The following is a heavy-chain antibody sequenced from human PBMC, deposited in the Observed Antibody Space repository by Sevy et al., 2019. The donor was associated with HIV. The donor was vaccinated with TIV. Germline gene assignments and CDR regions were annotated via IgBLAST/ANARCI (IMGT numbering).Heavy chain of an antibody. CDR1: GFSVSNNY. CDR3: ARAPYDRSGF. J-gene: IGHJ4*02. Sequence: GGSLRLSCEASGFSVSNNYMSWVRQASGKGPEWVSVIYTSGNTYYAESVQGRFIISRDNSKNTIYLQMNRLRAEDTAVYHCARAPYDRSGFWGQGTLVTVSS. CDR2: IYTSGNT. V-gene: IGHV3-53*01. D-gene: IGHD3-22*01.